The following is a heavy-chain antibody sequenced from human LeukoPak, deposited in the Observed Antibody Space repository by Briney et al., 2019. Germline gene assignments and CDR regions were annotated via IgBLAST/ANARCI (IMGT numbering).Heavy chain of an antibody. J-gene: IGHJ2*01. CDR1: GFTFSSYD. V-gene: IGHV3-13*01. CDR2: IGTAGDI. Sequence: GGSLRLSCAASGFTFSSYDMHWVRQATGKGLEWVSGIGTAGDIYYPGSVKGRFTISRENAKNSLYLQVNSLRAGDTAVYYCARAGYSSTWYSRYFDLWGRGTLVTVSS. D-gene: IGHD6-13*01. CDR3: ARAGYSSTWYSRYFDL.